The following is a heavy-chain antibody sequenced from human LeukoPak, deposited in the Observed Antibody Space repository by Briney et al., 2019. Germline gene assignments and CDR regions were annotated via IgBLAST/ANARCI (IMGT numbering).Heavy chain of an antibody. J-gene: IGHJ4*02. D-gene: IGHD6-13*01. CDR2: IYSGGST. Sequence: GGSLRLSCAASGVTVSSNYMSWVRQAPGKGLEWVSVIYSGGSTYYADSVKGRFTISRDNSKNTLYLQMNSLRAEDTAVYYCAREIAAAGNFDYWGQGTLVTVSS. V-gene: IGHV3-66*01. CDR3: AREIAAAGNFDY. CDR1: GVTVSSNY.